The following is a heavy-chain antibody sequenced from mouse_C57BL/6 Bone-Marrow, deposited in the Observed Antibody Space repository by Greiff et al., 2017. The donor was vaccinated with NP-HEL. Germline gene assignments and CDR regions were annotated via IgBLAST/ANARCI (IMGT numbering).Heavy chain of an antibody. CDR3: AREEVGAMDY. CDR2: INPNNGGT. J-gene: IGHJ4*01. Sequence: VQLQQSGPELVKPGASVKMSCKASGYTFTDYNMHWVKQSHGKSLEWIGYINPNNGGTSYNQKFKGKATLTVNKASSTAYMELRSLTSEDAAVYYCAREEVGAMDYWGQGTSVTVSS. D-gene: IGHD3-1*01. V-gene: IGHV1-22*01. CDR1: GYTFTDYN.